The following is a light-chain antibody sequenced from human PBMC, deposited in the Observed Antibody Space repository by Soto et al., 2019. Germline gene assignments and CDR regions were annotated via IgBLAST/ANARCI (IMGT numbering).Light chain of an antibody. CDR1: SSNIGSNT. Sequence: QSVLAQPPSASGTPGQRVTISCSGSSSNIGSNTVNWYQQLPGTAPKLLIHSTNQRPSGVPDRFSGSKSGTSASLAISGLQSGDEADYSCAAWDDTLDSPVFGGGTQLTVL. J-gene: IGLJ2*01. V-gene: IGLV1-44*01. CDR2: STN. CDR3: AAWDDTLDSPV.